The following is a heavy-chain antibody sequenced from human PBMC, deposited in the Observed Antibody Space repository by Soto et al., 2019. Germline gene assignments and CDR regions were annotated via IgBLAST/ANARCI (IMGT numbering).Heavy chain of an antibody. CDR3: ARGVRDYIWGSYHY. Sequence: QVHLVQSGAEVKKPGSSVKVSCKASGGTFSSYAINWVRQAPGQGLEWMGGIIPIFGTANYAQKFQGRVTITADESTSTVYMELSSLRSEDTAVYYCARGVRDYIWGSYHYWGQGTLVTVSS. J-gene: IGHJ4*02. V-gene: IGHV1-69*01. D-gene: IGHD3-16*02. CDR2: IIPIFGTA. CDR1: GGTFSSYA.